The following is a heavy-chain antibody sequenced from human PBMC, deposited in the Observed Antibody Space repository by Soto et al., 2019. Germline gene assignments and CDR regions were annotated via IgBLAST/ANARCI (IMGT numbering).Heavy chain of an antibody. J-gene: IGHJ3*02. CDR2: ISSSSSYI. CDR3: ARRAGQLVLDAFDI. V-gene: IGHV3-21*01. Sequence: ESGGGLVKPGGSLRLSCAASGFTFSSYSMNWVRQAPGKGLEWVSSISSSSSYIYYADSVKGRFTISRDNAKNSLYLQMNSLRAEDTAVYYCARRAGQLVLDAFDIWGQGTMVTVSS. CDR1: GFTFSSYS. D-gene: IGHD6-6*01.